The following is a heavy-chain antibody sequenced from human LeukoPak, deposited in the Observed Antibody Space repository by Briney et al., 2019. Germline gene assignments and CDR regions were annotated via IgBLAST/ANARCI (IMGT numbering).Heavy chain of an antibody. J-gene: IGHJ4*02. Sequence: PWASVKVSCEASGGTFSSYAISWVRQAPGQGLEWMGRIIPILGIANYAQKFQGRVTMTRDTSTSTIYMELSSLRSEDTAVYYCARGFVFSSSVYDYWGQGTLVTVSS. D-gene: IGHD6-13*01. CDR3: ARGFVFSSSVYDY. CDR2: IIPILGIA. V-gene: IGHV1-69*04. CDR1: GGTFSSYA.